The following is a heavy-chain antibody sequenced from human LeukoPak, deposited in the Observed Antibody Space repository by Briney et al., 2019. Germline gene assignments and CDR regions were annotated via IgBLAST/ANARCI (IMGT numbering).Heavy chain of an antibody. V-gene: IGHV1-2*02. J-gene: IGHJ3*02. D-gene: IGHD3-10*01. Sequence: ASVTVSFKASGYTFTGYYMHWVRQAPGQGLEWMGWINPNSGGTNYGQKFQGRVTMTRDTSISTAYMELSRLRSDDTAVYYCARGVGYAFDIWGQGTMVTVSS. CDR3: ARGVGYAFDI. CDR1: GYTFTGYY. CDR2: INPNSGGT.